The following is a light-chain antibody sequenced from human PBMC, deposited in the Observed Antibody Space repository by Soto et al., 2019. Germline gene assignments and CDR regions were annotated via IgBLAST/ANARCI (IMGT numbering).Light chain of an antibody. CDR3: QQYHSFPWT. CDR2: DAS. Sequence: DIQMTQSPSSLSASVGGRVTISCRASQSLSSWLAWYQQKPGKAPKLLIYDASSLESGVPSRFSGSGSGTEFTLTISSLQPDDFATYYCQQYHSFPWTFGQGTKVDIK. CDR1: QSLSSW. V-gene: IGKV1-5*01. J-gene: IGKJ1*01.